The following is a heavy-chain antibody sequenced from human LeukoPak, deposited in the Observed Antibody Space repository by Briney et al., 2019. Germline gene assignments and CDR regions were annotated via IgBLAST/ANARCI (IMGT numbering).Heavy chain of an antibody. CDR1: GGSFSGYY. J-gene: IGHJ4*02. CDR3: ARGAFNWNRQAPLDY. D-gene: IGHD1-20*01. CDR2: INHSGST. Sequence: SGTLSLTCAVYGGSFSGYYWSWIRQPPGKGLEWMGEINHSGSTNYNPSLKSRVTISVDTSKNQFSLKLSSVTAADTAVYYCARGAFNWNRQAPLDYWGQGTLVTVSS. V-gene: IGHV4-34*01.